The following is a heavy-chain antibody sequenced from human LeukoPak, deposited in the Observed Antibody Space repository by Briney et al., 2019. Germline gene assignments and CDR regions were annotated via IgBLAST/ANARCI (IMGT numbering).Heavy chain of an antibody. Sequence: SETLSLTYTVSGGSISSSNYYWGWIRQPPGKGLEWIGSIYYSGGTYFNPSLKSRVTISVNTSKNQFSLKLSSVTAADTAVYYCARAPPLAIYASGWHSGFDYWGQGTLVTVSS. CDR3: ARAPPLAIYASGWHSGFDY. CDR1: GGSISSSNYY. D-gene: IGHD6-19*01. V-gene: IGHV4-39*07. CDR2: IYYSGGT. J-gene: IGHJ4*02.